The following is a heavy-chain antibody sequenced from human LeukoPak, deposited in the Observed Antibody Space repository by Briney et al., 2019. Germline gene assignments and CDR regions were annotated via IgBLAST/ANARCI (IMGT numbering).Heavy chain of an antibody. Sequence: ASVKVSCKASGYTFTSYGISWVRQAPGQGLEWMGIINPSGGSTSYAQKFQGRVTMTRDMSTSTVYMELSSLRSEDTAVYYCARDYYDSSGYPYYFDYWGQGTLVTVSS. D-gene: IGHD3-22*01. CDR2: INPSGGST. J-gene: IGHJ4*02. CDR3: ARDYYDSSGYPYYFDY. V-gene: IGHV1-46*01. CDR1: GYTFTSYG.